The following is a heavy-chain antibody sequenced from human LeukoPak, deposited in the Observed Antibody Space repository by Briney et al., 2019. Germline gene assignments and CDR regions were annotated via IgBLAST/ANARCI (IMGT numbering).Heavy chain of an antibody. CDR2: IFPADSDT. J-gene: IGHJ4*02. Sequence: GESLKISCKAPENTFSNHLIAWVRQMPGKGLEWMGLIFPADSDTTYSPSFQGHVTISVDKSINTAYLQWTSLQASDTAIYYCASSGGWLQLDYWGQGTLVTVSS. CDR3: ASSGGWLQLDY. V-gene: IGHV5-51*01. CDR1: ENTFSNHL. D-gene: IGHD5-24*01.